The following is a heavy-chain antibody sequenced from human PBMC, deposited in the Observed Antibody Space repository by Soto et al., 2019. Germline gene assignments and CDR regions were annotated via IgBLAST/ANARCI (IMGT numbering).Heavy chain of an antibody. V-gene: IGHV1-69*04. CDR3: ARDCSSTSCYNRFDP. CDR2: IIPILGIA. Sequence: SVKVSCKASGGTFSSYTISWVRQAPGQGLEWMGRIIPILGIANYAQKFQGRVTITADKSTSTAYMELSSMRSEDTAVYYCARDCSSTSCYNRFDPWGQGTLVTVSS. J-gene: IGHJ5*02. D-gene: IGHD2-2*01. CDR1: GGTFSSYT.